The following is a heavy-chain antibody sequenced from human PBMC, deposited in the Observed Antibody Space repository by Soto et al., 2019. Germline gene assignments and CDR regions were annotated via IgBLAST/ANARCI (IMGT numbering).Heavy chain of an antibody. D-gene: IGHD6-6*01. CDR3: ARDRDSSSAVPFGYYGMDV. Sequence: EVQLVETGGGLIQPGGSLRLSCAASGFTVSSNYMSWVRQAPGKGLEWVSVIYSGGSTYYADSLKGRFTISRDNSKNTRYLQMNSLRAEDTAVYYCARDRDSSSAVPFGYYGMDVWGQGTTVTVSS. CDR2: IYSGGST. CDR1: GFTVSSNY. J-gene: IGHJ6*02. V-gene: IGHV3-53*02.